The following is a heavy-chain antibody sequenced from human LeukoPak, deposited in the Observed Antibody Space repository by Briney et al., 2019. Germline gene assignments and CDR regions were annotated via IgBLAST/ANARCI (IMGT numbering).Heavy chain of an antibody. Sequence: PGGSLRLSCAASGFTFSSYSMNWVRQAPGKGLEWVSSISSSSSYIYYADSVKGRFTISRDNAKNSLYLQMNSLRAEDTAVYYCATDVSSSWYEGSYWGQGTLVTVSS. J-gene: IGHJ4*02. CDR3: ATDVSSSWYEGSY. D-gene: IGHD6-13*01. V-gene: IGHV3-21*01. CDR1: GFTFSSYS. CDR2: ISSSSSYI.